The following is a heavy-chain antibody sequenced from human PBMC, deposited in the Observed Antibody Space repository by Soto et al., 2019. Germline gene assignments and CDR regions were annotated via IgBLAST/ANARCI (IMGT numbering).Heavy chain of an antibody. J-gene: IGHJ6*02. Sequence: SLRLSCAASGFTFSSYSMNWVRQAPGKGLEWVSSISSSSSYIYYADSVKGRFTISRDNAKNSLYLQMNSLRAEDTAVYYCARVAGGYDHYYYYYGMDVWGQGTTVTVSS. V-gene: IGHV3-21*01. D-gene: IGHD5-12*01. CDR2: ISSSSSYI. CDR1: GFTFSSYS. CDR3: ARVAGGYDHYYYYYGMDV.